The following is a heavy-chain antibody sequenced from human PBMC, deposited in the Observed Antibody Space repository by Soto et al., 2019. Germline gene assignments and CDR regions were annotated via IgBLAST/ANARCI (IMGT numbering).Heavy chain of an antibody. CDR2: IYYSGST. CDR3: ARGPRYYYDSSGYYYSPGYYGMDV. Sequence: PSETLSLTCTVSGGSISSGDYYWSWIRQPPGKGLEWIGYIYYSGSTYYNPSLKSRVTISVDTSKNQFSLKLSSVTAADTAVYYCARGPRYYYDSSGYYYSPGYYGMDVWGQGTTVTVSS. CDR1: GGSISSGDYY. J-gene: IGHJ6*02. V-gene: IGHV4-30-4*01. D-gene: IGHD3-22*01.